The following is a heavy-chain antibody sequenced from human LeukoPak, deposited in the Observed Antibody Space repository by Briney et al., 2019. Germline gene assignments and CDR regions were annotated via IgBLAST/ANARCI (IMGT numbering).Heavy chain of an antibody. V-gene: IGHV4-34*01. CDR1: GGSLSGYY. CDR3: ARDVVPRDYGDTLNAYDL. D-gene: IGHD4-17*01. Sequence: PSETLSLTCAVSGGSLSGYYWSWIRQSPGKGLEWMGDIHHDGRTKYKSSFKSRITIFLVSSKNEFSLRLSPVTPADTALYFCARDVVPRDYGDTLNAYDLWGQGTMVTVS. J-gene: IGHJ3*01. CDR2: IHHDGRT.